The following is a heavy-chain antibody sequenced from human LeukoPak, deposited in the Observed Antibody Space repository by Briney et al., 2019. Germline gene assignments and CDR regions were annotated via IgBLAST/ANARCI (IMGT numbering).Heavy chain of an antibody. D-gene: IGHD3-10*01. J-gene: IGHJ6*03. CDR3: ARVFGELLWFGELFPYYYYMDV. CDR1: GYTCTSYA. Sequence: ASVKVSRKASGYTCTSYAMNWVRQAPGQGLEWMGWINTNTGNPTYAQGFTGRFVFSLDTSVSTAYLQISSLKAEDTAVYYCARVFGELLWFGELFPYYYYMDVWVKGTTVTVSS. V-gene: IGHV7-4-1*02. CDR2: INTNTGNP.